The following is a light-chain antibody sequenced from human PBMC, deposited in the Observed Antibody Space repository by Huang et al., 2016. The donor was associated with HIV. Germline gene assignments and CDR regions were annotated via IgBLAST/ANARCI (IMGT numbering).Light chain of an antibody. J-gene: IGKJ1*01. CDR3: QQSYDART. CDR2: GAS. CDR1: QSISSH. Sequence: DIQMTQSPSSLSASIGDRVTITCRASQSISSHLNWYQQKPGKAPKLLVYGASKLQTGVPSRFSGSGSGTDFTLAISSLQPEDFATYYGQQSYDARTFGQGTKVEI. V-gene: IGKV1-39*01.